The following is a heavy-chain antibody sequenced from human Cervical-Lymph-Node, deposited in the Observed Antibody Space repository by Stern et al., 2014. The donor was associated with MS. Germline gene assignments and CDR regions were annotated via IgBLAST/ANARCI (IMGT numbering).Heavy chain of an antibody. D-gene: IGHD4-23*01. V-gene: IGHV4-59*01. CDR1: GGSISSYY. CDR2: IYYSGST. J-gene: IGHJ4*02. Sequence: DQLVESGPGLVKPSETLSLTCTVSGGSISSYYWSWIRQPPGQGLEWIGYIYYSGSTNYNPSLKSRVTISVDTSKNQFSLKLSSVTAADTAVYYCARGHGGNGGFDYWGQGTLVTVSS. CDR3: ARGHGGNGGFDY.